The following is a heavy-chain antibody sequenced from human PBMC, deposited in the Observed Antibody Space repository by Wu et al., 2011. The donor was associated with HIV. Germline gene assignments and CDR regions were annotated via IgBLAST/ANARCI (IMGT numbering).Heavy chain of an antibody. V-gene: IGHV1-18*01. D-gene: IGHD1-26*01. CDR2: ISADNGDT. Sequence: QVQLVQTGAEVKKPGASVKVSCKTSGYTFTSYGISWVRQAPGQGLEWMGWISADNGDTNYAQKLQGRVTMTTDTSTSTAYMELRSLTSDDTAVYYCARESGSYLGADAFDIWGQGTMVTVSS. CDR1: GYTFTSYG. CDR3: ARESGSYLGADAFDI. J-gene: IGHJ3*02.